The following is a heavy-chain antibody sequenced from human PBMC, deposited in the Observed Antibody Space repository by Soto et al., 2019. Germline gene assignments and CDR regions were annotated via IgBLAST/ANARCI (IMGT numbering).Heavy chain of an antibody. V-gene: IGHV3-30*03. J-gene: IGHJ6*02. CDR1: GFTFSSYG. CDR2: VSYEGSNK. D-gene: IGHD2-21*02. CDR3: ARIYGGNLGYYYYGMDV. Sequence: PGGSLRLSCAASGFTFSSYGMHWVRQAPGKGLEWVAVVSYEGSNKYYADSVKGRFTISRDNSKNTLYLQMNSLRAEDTAVYYCARIYGGNLGYYYYGMDVWGQGTTVTVSS.